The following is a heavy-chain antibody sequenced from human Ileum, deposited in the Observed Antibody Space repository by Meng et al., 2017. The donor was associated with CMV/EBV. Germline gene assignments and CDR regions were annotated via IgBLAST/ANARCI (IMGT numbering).Heavy chain of an antibody. Sequence: GESLKISCVASGFSLSRYTMHWVRQAPGKGLEWVAVTSYDGNKDWYADSVKGRFTISRDNSKDTFYLQMNSLTREDTGVYYCARESTIFGVVTLTIPIDAFDIWGEGTMVT. CDR3: ARESTIFGVVTLTIPIDAFDI. CDR2: TSYDGNKD. CDR1: GFSLSRYT. D-gene: IGHD3-3*01. V-gene: IGHV3-30*04. J-gene: IGHJ3*02.